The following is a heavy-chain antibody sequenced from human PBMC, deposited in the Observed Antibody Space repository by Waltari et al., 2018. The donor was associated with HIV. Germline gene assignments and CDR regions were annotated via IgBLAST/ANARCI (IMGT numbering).Heavy chain of an antibody. CDR3: SRVNFYDRGLPYFQP. Sequence: QVQLQQWGAGLLKPSETLSLTCAVYGGSFSGYYWSWIRQSPGRGLEWIGEINHSGSTNYNPSLKSRVTISVDTSKNQFSLRLRSVTAADTAVYYCSRVNFYDRGLPYFQPWARAPWSPSPQ. D-gene: IGHD3-22*01. CDR1: GGSFSGYY. V-gene: IGHV4-34*01. CDR2: INHSGST. J-gene: IGHJ1*01.